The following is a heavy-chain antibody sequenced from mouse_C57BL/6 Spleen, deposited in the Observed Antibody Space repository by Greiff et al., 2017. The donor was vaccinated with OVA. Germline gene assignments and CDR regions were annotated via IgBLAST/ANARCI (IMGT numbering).Heavy chain of an antibody. J-gene: IGHJ2*01. CDR3: ARRDVYGYASFDD. CDR1: GYAFSSYW. D-gene: IGHD2-2*01. Sequence: QVQLQQSGAELVKPGASVKLSCKASGYAFSSYWMNWVKQRPGKGLEWIGQIYPGGGDTNYNGKFKGKATLTADKSSSTAYLQLSSLTSEDSAVYFCARRDVYGYASFDDWGQGTTLTVSS. CDR2: IYPGGGDT. V-gene: IGHV1-80*01.